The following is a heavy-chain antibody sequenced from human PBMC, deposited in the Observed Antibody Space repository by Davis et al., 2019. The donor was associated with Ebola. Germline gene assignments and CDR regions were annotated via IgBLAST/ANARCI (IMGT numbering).Heavy chain of an antibody. Sequence: GESLKISCAASGFTFSSYGMHWVRQAPGKGLEWVAFIRYDGSNKYYADSVKGRFTISRDNSKNTLYLQMNSLRAEDTAVYYCAKANPANYYYYGMDVWGQGTTVTVSS. J-gene: IGHJ6*02. CDR2: IRYDGSNK. CDR3: AKANPANYYYYGMDV. D-gene: IGHD1-14*01. CDR1: GFTFSSYG. V-gene: IGHV3-30*02.